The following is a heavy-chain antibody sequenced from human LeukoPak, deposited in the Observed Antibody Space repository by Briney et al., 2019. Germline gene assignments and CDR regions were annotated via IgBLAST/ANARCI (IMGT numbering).Heavy chain of an antibody. CDR2: ISYDGSNK. CDR3: ARDMGGLAAAGHENGMDV. J-gene: IGHJ6*02. Sequence: PGGSLRLSCAASGFTFSSYAMHWVRQAPGKGLEWVAVISYDGSNKYYADSVKGRFTISRDNSKNTLYLQMNSLRAEDTAVYYCARDMGGLAAAGHENGMDVWGQGTTVTVSS. V-gene: IGHV3-30-3*01. D-gene: IGHD6-13*01. CDR1: GFTFSSYA.